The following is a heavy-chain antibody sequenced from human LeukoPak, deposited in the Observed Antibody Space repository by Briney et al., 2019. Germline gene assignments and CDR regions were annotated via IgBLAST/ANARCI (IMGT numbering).Heavy chain of an antibody. CDR2: ISGSGGST. V-gene: IGHV3-23*01. CDR1: GFTFSSYA. Sequence: GGSLRLSCAASGFTFSSYAMSWVRQAPGKGLEWVSAISGSGGSTYYADSVKGRFTISRDNAKNSLYLQMNSLRAEDTAVYYCARGQAKAHNWFDPWGQGTLVTVSS. CDR3: ARGQAKAHNWFDP. J-gene: IGHJ5*02.